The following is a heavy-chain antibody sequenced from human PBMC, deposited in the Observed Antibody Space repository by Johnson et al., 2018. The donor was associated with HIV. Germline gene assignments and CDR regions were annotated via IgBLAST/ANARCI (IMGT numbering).Heavy chain of an antibody. V-gene: IGHV3-30-3*01. CDR2: ISYDGGSK. Sequence: QVQLVESGGGVVQPGRSLRLSCAASGFTFSSYPMHWVRQAPGKGLEWVAVISYDGGSKYYADSVKGRFTISRDNSKNTLYLQMNSLRAEDTAVYYCASQGAPAFDIWGQGTMVIVSS. CDR1: GFTFSSYP. J-gene: IGHJ3*02. CDR3: ASQGAPAFDI.